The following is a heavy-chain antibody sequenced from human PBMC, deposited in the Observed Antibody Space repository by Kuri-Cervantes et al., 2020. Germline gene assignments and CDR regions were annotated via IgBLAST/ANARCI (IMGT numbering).Heavy chain of an antibody. CDR1: GFTFSNYA. Sequence: GESLKISCAASGFTFSNYAMNWVRQAPGKGLEWVSSISSSTNYIYYADSVKGRFTVSRDNAKNSLYLQMNSLRAEDTAVYYCARDYYGDFYFDYWGQGTLVTVSS. CDR2: ISSSTNYI. V-gene: IGHV3-21*03. J-gene: IGHJ4*02. D-gene: IGHD4-17*01. CDR3: ARDYYGDFYFDY.